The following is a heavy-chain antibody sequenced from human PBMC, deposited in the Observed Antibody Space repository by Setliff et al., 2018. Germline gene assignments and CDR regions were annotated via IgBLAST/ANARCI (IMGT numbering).Heavy chain of an antibody. CDR1: GYTFTSYY. V-gene: IGHV1-18*04. Sequence: GASVKVSCKASGYTFTSYYMHWVRQAPGQGLEWMGWISPYTGNTKYAQKFQGRVSMTTDTSTSTAYMELSSLRSEDTAVYYCARGPSPAHCGGDCYHSDYWGQGTLVTVSS. CDR3: ARGPSPAHCGGDCYHSDY. J-gene: IGHJ4*02. CDR2: ISPYTGNT. D-gene: IGHD2-21*02.